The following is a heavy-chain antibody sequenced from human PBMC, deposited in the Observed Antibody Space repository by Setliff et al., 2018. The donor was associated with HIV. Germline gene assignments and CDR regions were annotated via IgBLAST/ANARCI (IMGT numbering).Heavy chain of an antibody. D-gene: IGHD1-26*01. CDR1: GGIFSNYA. Sequence: SVKVSCKASGGIFSNYAINWVRLAPGQGLEWMGGIIPIFGTADYAQRFQGRVTITADESTSTAYMELSSLRSDDTAVYYCALASIVSTARWNHWGRGTLVTVSS. V-gene: IGHV1-69*13. CDR2: IIPIFGTA. J-gene: IGHJ5*02. CDR3: ALASIVSTARWNH.